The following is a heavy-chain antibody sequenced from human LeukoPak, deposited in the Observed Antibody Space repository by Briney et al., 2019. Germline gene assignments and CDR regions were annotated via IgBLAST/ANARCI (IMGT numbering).Heavy chain of an antibody. J-gene: IGHJ3*02. CDR2: IYYTGIS. Sequence: SETLSLTCAVSGVSISSYDWSWIRQPPGKGLEWIGYIYYTGISDYTPSLKRRVTISLDTSKNQFSLRLTSMTAADTAVYYCARFYDSPISAFNIWGQGTVVTVS. CDR3: ARFYDSPISAFNI. D-gene: IGHD3-22*01. V-gene: IGHV4-59*01. CDR1: GVSISSYD.